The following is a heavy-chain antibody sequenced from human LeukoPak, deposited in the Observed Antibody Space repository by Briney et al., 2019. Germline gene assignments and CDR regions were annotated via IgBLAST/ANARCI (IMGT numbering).Heavy chain of an antibody. CDR2: ISSSSRYI. CDR1: GFTFSSYS. J-gene: IGHJ4*02. V-gene: IGHV3-21*01. Sequence: GGSLRLSCAASGFTFSSYSMNWVRQAPGKGLEWGLSISSSSRYIYYADSVKGRFTISRDNAKNSLYLQMNSLRAEDTAVYYCARELLDCSSTSCYPRGYDYWGQGTLVTVSS. CDR3: ARELLDCSSTSCYPRGYDY. D-gene: IGHD2-2*01.